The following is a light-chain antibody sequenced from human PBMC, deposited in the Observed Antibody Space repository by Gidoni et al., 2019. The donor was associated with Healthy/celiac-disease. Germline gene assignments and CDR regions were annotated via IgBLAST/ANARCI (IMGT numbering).Light chain of an antibody. CDR1: SLRSYY. CDR3: NSRDSSGNHLV. V-gene: IGLV3-19*01. J-gene: IGLJ2*01. Sequence: SSELTQDPVVSVALGQTVRITCQGDSLRSYYASWYQQKPGQAPVLVIYGKNTRPSGIPDRFFGSSSGNTASLTITGAQAEDEADYYCNSRDSSGNHLVFGGGTKLTVL. CDR2: GKN.